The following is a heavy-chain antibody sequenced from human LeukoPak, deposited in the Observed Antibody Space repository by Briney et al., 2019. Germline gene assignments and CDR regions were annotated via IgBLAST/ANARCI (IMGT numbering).Heavy chain of an antibody. CDR1: GFTFGTHT. CDR3: TRDRFYVWFDP. J-gene: IGHJ5*02. Sequence: GGSLSLSCTTSGFTFGTHTMHWFRQPAGRGLQWIGFIRSSGTTQYAASVKGRFTISRDDSKSIAYLQMNSLKTEDTAVYYCTRDRFYVWFDPWGQGTLVTVSS. V-gene: IGHV3-49*03. D-gene: IGHD3-16*01. CDR2: IRSSGTT.